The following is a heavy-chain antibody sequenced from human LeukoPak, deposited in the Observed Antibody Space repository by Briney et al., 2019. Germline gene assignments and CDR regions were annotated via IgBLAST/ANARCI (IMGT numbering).Heavy chain of an antibody. CDR2: IGIAGDT. CDR1: GFTFSRYD. J-gene: IGHJ2*01. D-gene: IGHD2-21*02. V-gene: IGHV3-13*01. CDR3: ARAYCGGDCYSGWYFDL. Sequence: GGSLRLSCAASGFTFSRYDMHWVRQATGKGLEWVSAIGIAGDTYYPGSVKGRFTIFRENAKNSLNLQMNSLRVGDTAVYYCARAYCGGDCYSGWYFDLWGRGTLVTVSS.